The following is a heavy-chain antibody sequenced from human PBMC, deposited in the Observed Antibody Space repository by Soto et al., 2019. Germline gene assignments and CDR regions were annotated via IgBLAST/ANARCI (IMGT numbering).Heavy chain of an antibody. CDR1: WYTFTKYY. J-gene: IGHJ4*02. CDR3: ARERSGSSDY. CDR2: MNPNSGNT. V-gene: IGHV1-8*01. Sequence: GAPVKVFSKASWYTFTKYYIKRGRQATGQGLEWMGWMNPNSGNTGYAQKFQGRVPMTRNTSISTAYMELSSLRSEDTAGYYCARERSGSSDYWGQGTRVTVSS. D-gene: IGHD1-26*01.